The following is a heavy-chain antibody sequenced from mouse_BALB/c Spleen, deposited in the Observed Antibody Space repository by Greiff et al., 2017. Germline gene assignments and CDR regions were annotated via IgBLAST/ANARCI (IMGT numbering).Heavy chain of an antibody. D-gene: IGHD3-1*01. CDR2: ILPGSGST. V-gene: IGHV1-9*01. J-gene: IGHJ2*01. Sequence: QVQLQQSGAELMKPGASVKISCKATGYTFSSYWIEWVKQRPGHGLEWIGEILPGSGSTNYNEKFKGKATFTADTSSNTAYMQLSSLTSEDSAVYYCAREKGSGHYFDYWGQGTTLTVSS. CDR1: GYTFSSYW. CDR3: AREKGSGHYFDY.